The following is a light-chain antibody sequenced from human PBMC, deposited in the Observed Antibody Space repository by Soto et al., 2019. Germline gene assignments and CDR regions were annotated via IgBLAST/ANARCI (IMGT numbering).Light chain of an antibody. CDR2: GAS. V-gene: IGKV1-9*01. Sequence: QLTQSPSSLSASVGDRVTITFRASQGIGSDLAWYQQKPGRAPKLLIFGASTLQSGVPSRFSGSGSGTDFTLTVSSLQPEDFATYYCQKYNSAPLTFGGGTKVDIK. CDR3: QKYNSAPLT. CDR1: QGIGSD. J-gene: IGKJ4*01.